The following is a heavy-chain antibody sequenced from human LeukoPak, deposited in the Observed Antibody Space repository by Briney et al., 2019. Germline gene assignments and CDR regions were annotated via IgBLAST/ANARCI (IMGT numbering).Heavy chain of an antibody. CDR1: GYTFTGYY. D-gene: IGHD3-10*01. CDR2: INPSGGST. V-gene: IGHV1-46*01. CDR3: ARPTEWFGEEFDY. J-gene: IGHJ4*02. Sequence: ASVKVSCKASGYTFTGYYMHWVRQAPGQGLEWMGIINPSGGSTSYAQKFQGRVTMTRDTSTSTVYMELSSLRSDDTAVYYCARPTEWFGEEFDYWGQGTLVTVSS.